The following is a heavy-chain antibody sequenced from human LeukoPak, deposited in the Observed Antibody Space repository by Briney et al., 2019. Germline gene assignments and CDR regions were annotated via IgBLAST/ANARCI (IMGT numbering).Heavy chain of an antibody. CDR3: GRDYEERTTDY. CDR2: ISSSSSII. D-gene: IGHD3-16*01. J-gene: IGHJ4*02. Sequence: GGSLRLPCAASGFTFSTYSMNWVRQAPGKGLEWVSYISSSSSIINYAESVRGRFTISRDNAKNLLYLQMNSLRAEDTAVYYCGRDYEERTTDYWGQGTLVTVSS. CDR1: GFTFSTYS. V-gene: IGHV3-48*04.